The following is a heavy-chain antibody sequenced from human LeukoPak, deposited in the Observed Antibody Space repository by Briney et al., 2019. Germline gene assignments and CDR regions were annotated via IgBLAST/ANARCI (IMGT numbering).Heavy chain of an antibody. CDR3: ARGYNWNDVFPDY. V-gene: IGHV3-11*06. D-gene: IGHD1-20*01. CDR2: ISSSSSSYT. CDR1: GFTFSDYY. J-gene: IGHJ4*02. Sequence: GGSLRLSCAASGFTFSDYYMSWIRQAPGKGLEWVSYISSSSSSYTNYADSVKGRFTISRDNAKNSLYLQMNSLRAEDTAVYYCARGYNWNDVFPDYWGQGTLVTVSS.